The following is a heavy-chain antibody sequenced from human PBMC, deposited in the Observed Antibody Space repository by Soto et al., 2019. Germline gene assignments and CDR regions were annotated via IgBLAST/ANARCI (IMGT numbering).Heavy chain of an antibody. Sequence: QVQLVQSGAEVKKPGASVKVSCKASGYTFTSYAMHWVRQAPGQRLEWMGWINASNGNTKYTQKFQGRVTITRDTSASTAYMELGSLRSEDTAVYYCASTDYDYIWGSYRDDAFDIWGQGTMVTVSS. D-gene: IGHD3-16*02. CDR3: ASTDYDYIWGSYRDDAFDI. CDR2: INASNGNT. V-gene: IGHV1-3*01. J-gene: IGHJ3*02. CDR1: GYTFTSYA.